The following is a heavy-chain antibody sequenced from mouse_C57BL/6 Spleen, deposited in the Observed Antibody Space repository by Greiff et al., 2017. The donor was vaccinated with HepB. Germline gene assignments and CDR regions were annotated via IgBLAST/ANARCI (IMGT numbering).Heavy chain of an antibody. Sequence: EVKLVESGGGLVKPGGSLKLSCAASGFTFSDYGMHWVRQAPEKGLEWVAYISSGSSTIYYADTVKGRFTISRDNAKNTLFLQMTSLRSEDTAMYYCARRDRNSNYHFDYWGQGTTLTVSS. J-gene: IGHJ2*01. D-gene: IGHD2-5*01. V-gene: IGHV5-17*01. CDR1: GFTFSDYG. CDR3: ARRDRNSNYHFDY. CDR2: ISSGSSTI.